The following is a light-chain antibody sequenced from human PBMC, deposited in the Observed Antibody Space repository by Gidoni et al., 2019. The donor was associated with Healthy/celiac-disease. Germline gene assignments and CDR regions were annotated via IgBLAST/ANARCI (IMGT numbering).Light chain of an antibody. V-gene: IGKV1-33*01. J-gene: IGKJ2*01. Sequence: DIQMTKPPSSLFSSVGDRVTITCKASQDISNYLNWYQKKPGKAPKHLIYDASNLETGVPSRFSGSGSGTDFTFTISSLQPEDIATYYCQQYDNLPYTFGQGTKLEIK. CDR3: QQYDNLPYT. CDR1: QDISNY. CDR2: DAS.